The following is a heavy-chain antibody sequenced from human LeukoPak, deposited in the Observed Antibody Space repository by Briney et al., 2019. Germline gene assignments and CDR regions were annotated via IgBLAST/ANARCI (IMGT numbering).Heavy chain of an antibody. CDR2: IYYSGDT. CDR1: GGSISTYY. Sequence: SETLSLTCTVSGGSISTYYWSWIRQPPGKGLEWIGYIYYSGDTNYNPALKSRVTISLDTSKNQFSLKLNSVTAADTAVYYCARGQGTVTTHWGQGTLVTVSS. D-gene: IGHD4-17*01. J-gene: IGHJ4*02. V-gene: IGHV4-59*08. CDR3: ARGQGTVTTH.